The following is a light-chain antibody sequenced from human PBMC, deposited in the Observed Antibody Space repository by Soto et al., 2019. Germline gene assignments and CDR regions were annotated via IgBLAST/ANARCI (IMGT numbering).Light chain of an antibody. CDR2: DTS. V-gene: IGKV3-15*01. CDR3: QEYMQWPPGM. CDR1: QSVRTN. Sequence: EVMMTQFPDTVSVTPGETVTLSCGASQSVRTNLAWYQQRPGQVHRLLIYDTSTRAPGISARFSGSGCGTEFTLTISSLQSEDFAVYYCQEYMQWPPGMFGPGTKVDIK. J-gene: IGKJ1*01.